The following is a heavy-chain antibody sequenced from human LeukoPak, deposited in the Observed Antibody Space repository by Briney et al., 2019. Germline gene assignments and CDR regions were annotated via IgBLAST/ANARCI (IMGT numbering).Heavy chain of an antibody. Sequence: SVKVSCKASGGTFSSYAISWGRQAPGQGLEWMGGIIPIFGTANYAQKSQGRVTITADESTSTAYMELSSLRSEDTAVYYCAVADGSGSLRFQHWGQGTLVTVSS. CDR1: GGTFSSYA. V-gene: IGHV1-69*13. D-gene: IGHD3-10*01. CDR3: AVADGSGSLRFQH. J-gene: IGHJ1*01. CDR2: IIPIFGTA.